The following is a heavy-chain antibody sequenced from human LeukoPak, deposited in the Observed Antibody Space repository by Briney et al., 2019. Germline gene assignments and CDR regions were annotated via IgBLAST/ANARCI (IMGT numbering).Heavy chain of an antibody. CDR3: AREFLPLLWFGERYFDY. CDR1: GGSISSYY. V-gene: IGHV4-34*01. D-gene: IGHD3-10*01. J-gene: IGHJ4*02. Sequence: SETLSLTCTVSGGSISSYYWSWIRQPPGKGLEWIGEINHSGSTNYNPSLKSRVTISVDTSKNQFSLKLSSVTAADTAVYYCAREFLPLLWFGERYFDYWGQGTLVTVSS. CDR2: INHSGST.